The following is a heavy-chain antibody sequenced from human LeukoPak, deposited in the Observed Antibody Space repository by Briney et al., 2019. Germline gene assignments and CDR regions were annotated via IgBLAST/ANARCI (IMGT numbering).Heavy chain of an antibody. J-gene: IGHJ2*01. V-gene: IGHV3-23*01. CDR3: AKDSGDSSGSYWYFDL. CDR1: GFTFDDYA. Sequence: PGRSLRLSCAASGFTFDDYAMSWVRQAPGKGLEWVSAIRGGSTYYADSVKGRFTISRDNSKNTLYLQMNSLRAEDTAVYYCAKDSGDSSGSYWYFDLWGRGTLVTVSS. D-gene: IGHD3-22*01. CDR2: IRGGST.